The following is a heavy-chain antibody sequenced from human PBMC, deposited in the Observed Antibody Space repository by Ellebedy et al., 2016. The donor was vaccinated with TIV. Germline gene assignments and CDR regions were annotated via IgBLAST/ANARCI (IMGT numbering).Heavy chain of an antibody. CDR1: GFTFSSYG. J-gene: IGHJ4*02. Sequence: GGSLRLSXAASGFTFSSYGMHWVRQAPGKGLEWVSSIGDSGTDYADSVRGRFTISRDNAKNSLYLQMNSLRADDTAVYYCSRGGGCTSTSCYFADFWGQGTLVTVSS. V-gene: IGHV3-21*01. CDR2: IGDSGT. D-gene: IGHD2-2*01. CDR3: SRGGGCTSTSCYFADF.